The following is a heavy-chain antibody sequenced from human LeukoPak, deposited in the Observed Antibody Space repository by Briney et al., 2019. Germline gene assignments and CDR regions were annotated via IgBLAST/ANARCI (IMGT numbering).Heavy chain of an antibody. J-gene: IGHJ4*02. V-gene: IGHV3-21*01. CDR3: ARDLGGDYFDY. Sequence: PGGSLRLSCAASGFTFSSYSMNWVRQALGKGLEWVSSISSSSSYIYYADSVRGRFTISRDNAKNSLYLQVNSLRAEDTAVYYCARDLGGDYFDYWGQGTLVTVSS. D-gene: IGHD1-26*01. CDR1: GFTFSSYS. CDR2: ISSSSSYI.